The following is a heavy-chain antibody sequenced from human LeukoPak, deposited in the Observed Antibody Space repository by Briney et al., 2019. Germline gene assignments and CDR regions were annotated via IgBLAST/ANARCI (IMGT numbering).Heavy chain of an antibody. D-gene: IGHD3-10*01. V-gene: IGHV4-61*01. CDR3: AREASLVRGIFITRYGLDV. CDR2: ISYNENT. CDR1: GGSLSSGTYY. Sequence: SETLSLTCTVSGGSLSSGTYYWTWIRQPPGKGLEWIAYISYNENTNYNPSLQSQLAISLDTSKNQSSLRLSSVTAADTAVYYCAREASLVRGIFITRYGLDVWGKGTTVTVSS. J-gene: IGHJ6*04.